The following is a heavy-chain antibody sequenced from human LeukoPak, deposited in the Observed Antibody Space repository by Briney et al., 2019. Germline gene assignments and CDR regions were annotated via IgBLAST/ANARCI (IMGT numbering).Heavy chain of an antibody. Sequence: SVKVSRKASGGTFSSYAISWVRQAPGQGLEWMGRIIPILGIANYAQKFQGRVTITADKSTSTAYMELSSLRSEDTAVYYCARQRDPTRPDSSGYYFDYWGQGTLVTVSS. CDR1: GGTFSSYA. J-gene: IGHJ4*02. CDR3: ARQRDPTRPDSSGYYFDY. D-gene: IGHD3-22*01. V-gene: IGHV1-69*04. CDR2: IIPILGIA.